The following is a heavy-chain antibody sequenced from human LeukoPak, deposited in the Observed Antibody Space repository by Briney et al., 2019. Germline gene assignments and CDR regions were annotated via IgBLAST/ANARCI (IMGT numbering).Heavy chain of an antibody. J-gene: IGHJ4*02. CDR1: GFTFNSFW. CDR3: ARGPFYCGGDCYSYFEY. Sequence: GGSLRLSCAASGFTFNSFWMSWVRQAPGKGLEWVANIKHDGTEKDYVDSVKGRFTISRDNAKNSLFLQMNSLRAVDTAVYYCARGPFYCGGDCYSYFEYWGQGTLVTVSS. D-gene: IGHD2-21*02. CDR2: IKHDGTEK. V-gene: IGHV3-7*03.